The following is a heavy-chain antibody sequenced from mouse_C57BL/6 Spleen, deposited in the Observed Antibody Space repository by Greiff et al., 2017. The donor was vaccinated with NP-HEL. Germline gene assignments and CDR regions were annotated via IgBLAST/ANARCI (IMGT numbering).Heavy chain of an antibody. Sequence: DVKLVESGGGLVKPGGSLKLSCAASGFTFSDYGMHWVRQAPEKGLEWVAYISSGSSTIYYADTVKGRFTISRDNAKNTLFLQMTSLRSEDTAMYYCARDDYGYYFDYWGQGTTLTVSS. CDR1: GFTFSDYG. D-gene: IGHD2-4*01. V-gene: IGHV5-17*01. CDR2: ISSGSSTI. J-gene: IGHJ2*01. CDR3: ARDDYGYYFDY.